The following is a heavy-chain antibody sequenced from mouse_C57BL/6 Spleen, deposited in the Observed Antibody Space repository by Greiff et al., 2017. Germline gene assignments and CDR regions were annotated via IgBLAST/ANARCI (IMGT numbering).Heavy chain of an antibody. V-gene: IGHV1-5*01. CDR1: GYTFTSYW. D-gene: IGHD4-1*01. Sequence: EVQLQQSGTVLARPGASVKMSCKTSGYTFTSYWLHWVKQRPGQGLEWIGAIYPGNSDTSYNQKSKGKAKLTAVTSASTAYMELSSLTNEDSAVYYCTRSEKSGTWFAYWGQGTLVTVSA. J-gene: IGHJ3*01. CDR3: TRSEKSGTWFAY. CDR2: IYPGNSDT.